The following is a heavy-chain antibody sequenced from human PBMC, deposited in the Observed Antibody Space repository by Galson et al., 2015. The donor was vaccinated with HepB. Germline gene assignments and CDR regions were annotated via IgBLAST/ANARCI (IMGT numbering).Heavy chain of an antibody. D-gene: IGHD5-18*01. Sequence: SVKVSCKASGYTFTGYYMHWVRQAPGQGLEWMGWMNPNSGNTGYAQKFQGRVTMTRNTSISTAYMELSSLRSEDTAVYYCAKDGEVDTVRQNWFDPWGQGTLVTVSS. CDR2: MNPNSGNT. V-gene: IGHV1-8*02. J-gene: IGHJ5*02. CDR1: GYTFTGYY. CDR3: AKDGEVDTVRQNWFDP.